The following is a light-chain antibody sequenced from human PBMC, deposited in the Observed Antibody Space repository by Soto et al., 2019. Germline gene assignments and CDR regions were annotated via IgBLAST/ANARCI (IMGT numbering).Light chain of an antibody. CDR1: QSISSY. V-gene: IGKV1-39*01. Sequence: DIQMTQSPSSLSASVGDRVTITCRASQSISSYLNWYQQKPGKAPNLLTYAASSLQSGVPSRFSGRGSGTDFTLTISSLQPEDFAIYYCQQSYSTPFTFGPGTRVDIE. CDR3: QQSYSTPFT. J-gene: IGKJ3*01. CDR2: AAS.